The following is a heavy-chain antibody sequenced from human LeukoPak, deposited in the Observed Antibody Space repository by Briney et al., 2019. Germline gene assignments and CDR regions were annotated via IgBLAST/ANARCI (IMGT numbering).Heavy chain of an antibody. J-gene: IGHJ4*02. CDR2: FDPEDGET. CDR3: ATIWGSGWYTGSLDY. D-gene: IGHD6-19*01. Sequence: ASVKVSCKVSGYTLTELSMHWVRQAPGKGLEWMGGFDPEDGETIYAQKFQGRVTMTEDTSTDTAYMELSGLRSEDAAVYYRATIWGSGWYTGSLDYWGQGTLVTVSS. V-gene: IGHV1-24*01. CDR1: GYTLTELS.